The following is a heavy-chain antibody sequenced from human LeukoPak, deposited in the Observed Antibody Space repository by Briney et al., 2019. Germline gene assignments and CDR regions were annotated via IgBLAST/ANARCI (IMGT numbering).Heavy chain of an antibody. CDR1: GFTFSSYA. J-gene: IGHJ4*02. CDR3: AKRRSGSYYDYYFDY. D-gene: IGHD1-26*01. V-gene: IGHV3-23*01. Sequence: GGSLRLSCAASGFTFSSYAMNWVRQAPGKGLEWVSTISDSGGRAYYADSVKGRFTISRDNSKNTLYLQMNSLRAEDTAVYYCAKRRSGSYYDYYFDYWGQGTLVTVSS. CDR2: ISDSGGRA.